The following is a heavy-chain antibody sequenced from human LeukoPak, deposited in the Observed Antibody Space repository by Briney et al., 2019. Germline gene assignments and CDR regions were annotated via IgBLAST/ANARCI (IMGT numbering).Heavy chain of an antibody. CDR1: GFTFSSYE. CDR3: ARSIPLYYYMDV. D-gene: IGHD2-21*01. CDR2: ISSSGSTI. J-gene: IGHJ6*03. V-gene: IGHV3-48*03. Sequence: GGSLRLSCAASGFTFSSYEMNWVRQAPGKGLEWVSYISSSGSTIYYADSVKGRFTISRDNAKNSLYLQMNSLRAEDTALYHCARSIPLYYYMDVWGKGTTVTISS.